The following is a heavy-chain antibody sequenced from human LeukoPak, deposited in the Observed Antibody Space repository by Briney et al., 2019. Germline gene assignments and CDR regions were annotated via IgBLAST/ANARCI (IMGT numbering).Heavy chain of an antibody. D-gene: IGHD3-3*02. V-gene: IGHV3-48*01. Sequence: GGSLRLSCAASGFTFSSYSMNWVRQAPGKGLEWVSYISSSSSTIYYADSVKGRFTISRDNAKNSLYLQMNSLRAEDTAVYYCARELITFSEYYYYGMDVWGQGTTVIVSS. CDR1: GFTFSSYS. CDR2: ISSSSSTI. CDR3: ARELITFSEYYYYGMDV. J-gene: IGHJ6*02.